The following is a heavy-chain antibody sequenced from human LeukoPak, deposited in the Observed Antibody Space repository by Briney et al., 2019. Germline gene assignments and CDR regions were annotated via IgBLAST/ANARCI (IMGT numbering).Heavy chain of an antibody. J-gene: IGHJ3*02. Sequence: SVKVSCKASGGTFSSYAISWVRQAPGQGLEWMGGIIPIFGTANYAQKCQGRVTITADESTSTAYMELSSLRSEDTAVYYCARDFGDGYNYRHDAFDIWGQGTMVTVSS. CDR3: ARDFGDGYNYRHDAFDI. D-gene: IGHD5-24*01. CDR2: IIPIFGTA. V-gene: IGHV1-69*13. CDR1: GGTFSSYA.